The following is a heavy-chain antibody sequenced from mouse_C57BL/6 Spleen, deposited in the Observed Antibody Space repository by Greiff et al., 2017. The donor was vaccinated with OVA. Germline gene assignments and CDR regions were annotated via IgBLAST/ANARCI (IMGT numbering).Heavy chain of an antibody. J-gene: IGHJ4*01. D-gene: IGHD2-5*01. CDR3: ARAYYSMGGAMDY. Sequence: VQLKESGPELVKPGASVKISCKASGYSFTGYYMNWVKQSPEKSLEWIGEINPSTGGTTYNQKFKAKATLTVDKSSSTAYMQLKSLTSEDSAVYYCARAYYSMGGAMDYWGQGTSVTVSS. CDR1: GYSFTGYY. V-gene: IGHV1-42*01. CDR2: INPSTGGT.